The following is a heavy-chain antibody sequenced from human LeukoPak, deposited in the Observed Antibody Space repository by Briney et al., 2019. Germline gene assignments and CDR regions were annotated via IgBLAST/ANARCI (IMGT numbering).Heavy chain of an antibody. CDR2: ISGSGGSI. CDR3: ARNSRFLEWLLPLYY. D-gene: IGHD3-3*01. J-gene: IGHJ4*02. CDR1: GFAFSTYA. V-gene: IGHV3-23*01. Sequence: GGSLRLSCAASGFAFSTYAMSWVRQAPGRGLEWVSSISGSGGSIYYADSVKGRFTISRDNSKNTLYLQMNSLRAEDTAVYYCARNSRFLEWLLPLYYWGQGTLVTVSS.